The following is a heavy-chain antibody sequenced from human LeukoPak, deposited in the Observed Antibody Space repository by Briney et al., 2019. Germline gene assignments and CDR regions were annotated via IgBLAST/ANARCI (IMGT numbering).Heavy chain of an antibody. V-gene: IGHV4-59*01. D-gene: IGHD3-22*01. Sequence: SETLSLTCTVSGGSISSYYWSWIRQPPGKGLEWIGYIYYSGSTNYNPSLKSRVTISVDTSKNQFSLKLSSVTAADTAVYYCTRGSIAYYYMDVWGRGTTVTISS. CDR3: TRGSIAYYYMDV. J-gene: IGHJ6*03. CDR1: GGSISSYY. CDR2: IYYSGST.